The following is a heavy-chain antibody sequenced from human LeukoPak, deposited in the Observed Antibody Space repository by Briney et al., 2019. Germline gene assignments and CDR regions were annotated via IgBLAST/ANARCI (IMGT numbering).Heavy chain of an antibody. V-gene: IGHV3-33*01. CDR1: GFSFSSYA. CDR3: AGEKDDAFDI. J-gene: IGHJ3*02. Sequence: GGSLRLSCAASGFSFSSYAMHWVRQAPGKGLEWVAVIWYDGSRYYYADSVRGRFTISRDNSKNTLYLQMNSLRAEDTAVYHCAGEKDDAFDIWGQGTMVTVSS. CDR2: IWYDGSRY.